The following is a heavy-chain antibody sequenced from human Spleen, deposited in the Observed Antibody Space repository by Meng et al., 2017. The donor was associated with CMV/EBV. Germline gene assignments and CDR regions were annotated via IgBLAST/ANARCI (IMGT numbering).Heavy chain of an antibody. V-gene: IGHV4-59*12. Sequence: SETLSLTCTVSGGSISRYYWSWIRQPPGKGLEWIGYIYYSGSTNYNPSLKSRVTISVDTSKNQFSLKLSSVTAADTAVYYCARSSTSCYCAFDIWGQGTMVTVSS. CDR1: GGSISRYY. J-gene: IGHJ3*02. CDR3: ARSSTSCYCAFDI. CDR2: IYYSGST. D-gene: IGHD2-2*01.